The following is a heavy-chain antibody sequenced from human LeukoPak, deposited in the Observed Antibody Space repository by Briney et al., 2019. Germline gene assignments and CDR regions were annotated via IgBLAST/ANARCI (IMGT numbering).Heavy chain of an antibody. J-gene: IGHJ6*02. V-gene: IGHV3-30-3*01. Sequence: PGRSLRLSCAASGFTFSSYAMHWIRQAPGKGLEWVVVISYDGSNKYYADSVKGRFTISRDNSKNTLYLQMNSLRAEDTAVYYCARGGLWFGATYGMDVWGQGTTVTVSS. CDR2: ISYDGSNK. CDR1: GFTFSSYA. CDR3: ARGGLWFGATYGMDV. D-gene: IGHD3-10*01.